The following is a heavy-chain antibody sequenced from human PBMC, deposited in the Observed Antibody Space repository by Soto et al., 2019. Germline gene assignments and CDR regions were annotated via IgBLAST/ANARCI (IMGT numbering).Heavy chain of an antibody. CDR1: GFTFSNYW. CDR3: ARGTPYCTSTSCSPSYSYGMDV. Sequence: EVQLVESGGGLVQPGGSLRLSCAASGFTFSNYWMSWVRQAPGKGLEWVANIKEDGSEIYFVDSVKGRFTISRDNAKNSLYLQMNSLRAEDTAVYYCARGTPYCTSTSCSPSYSYGMDVWCQGTTVTVSS. D-gene: IGHD2-2*01. CDR2: IKEDGSEI. J-gene: IGHJ6*02. V-gene: IGHV3-7*04.